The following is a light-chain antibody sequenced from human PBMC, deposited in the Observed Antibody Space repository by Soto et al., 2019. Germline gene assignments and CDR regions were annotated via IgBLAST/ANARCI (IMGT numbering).Light chain of an antibody. J-gene: IGKJ1*01. CDR1: QTISSY. V-gene: IGKV1-39*01. Sequence: DIQMTQSPSSLSASVGDRVTITCRASQTISSYLNWYQQKPGKAPKVLIYAASTLQGGVPSRFSGSGSGTDFTLTISSLQPEDFATCYCQQSYNAPRTFGQGTKVDIK. CDR3: QQSYNAPRT. CDR2: AAS.